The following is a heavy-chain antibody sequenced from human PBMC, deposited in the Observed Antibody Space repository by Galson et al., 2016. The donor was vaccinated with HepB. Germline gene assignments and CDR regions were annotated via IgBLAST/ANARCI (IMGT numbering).Heavy chain of an antibody. CDR2: IYPGDSDP. D-gene: IGHD2-2*01. J-gene: IGHJ2*01. Sequence: KISCKASGYSFTNYWIGWVRQMPGKGLEWMGIIYPGDSDPKYSASFQGQVTVSADKSIGTAYLQWSSLKASDTAMYYCARGPSATLPNWHFDHWGRGTLVTGSS. CDR1: GYSFTNYW. CDR3: ARGPSATLPNWHFDH. V-gene: IGHV5-51*01.